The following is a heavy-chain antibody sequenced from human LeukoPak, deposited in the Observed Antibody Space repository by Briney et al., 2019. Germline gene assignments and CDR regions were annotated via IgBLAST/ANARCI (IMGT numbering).Heavy chain of an antibody. V-gene: IGHV1-3*01. CDR2: INAGNGNT. Sequence: ASVKVSCKASGYIFTSYSVHWVRQAPGQRLEWMGWINAGNGNTKYSQKFQGRVTITRDTSANTAYMELSSLTSEDTAVYHCARGAAEGLDYWGQGILVTVSS. J-gene: IGHJ4*02. D-gene: IGHD6-13*01. CDR3: ARGAAEGLDY. CDR1: GYIFTSYS.